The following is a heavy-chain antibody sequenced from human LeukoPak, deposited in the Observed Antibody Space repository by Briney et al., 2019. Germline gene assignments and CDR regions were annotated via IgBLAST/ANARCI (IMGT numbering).Heavy chain of an antibody. Sequence: LXLTCTVSGDSISSSSYYWGWIRQPPGKGLEWIGSIYYSGRTYYNPSLKSRVTISIDTSNQFSLRLTSMTAADTAVCYCVRDPKSAVAADWFDPWGQGTLVTVSS. J-gene: IGHJ5*02. D-gene: IGHD6-19*01. CDR1: GDSISSSSYY. V-gene: IGHV4-39*07. CDR3: VRDPKSAVAADWFDP. CDR2: IYYSGRT.